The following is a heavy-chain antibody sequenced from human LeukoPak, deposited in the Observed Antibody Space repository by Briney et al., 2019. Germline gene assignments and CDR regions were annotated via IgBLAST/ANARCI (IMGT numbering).Heavy chain of an antibody. CDR1: GGTFSSYA. V-gene: IGHV1-69*06. CDR2: IIPIFGTA. D-gene: IGHD3-10*01. Sequence: SVKVSCKASGGTFSSYAISWVRQAPGQGLEWMGRIIPIFGTANYAQKFQGRVTITAEKSTSTAYMELSSLRSEDTAVYYCARLPNYGSGIDWFDPWGQGTLVTVSS. CDR3: ARLPNYGSGIDWFDP. J-gene: IGHJ5*02.